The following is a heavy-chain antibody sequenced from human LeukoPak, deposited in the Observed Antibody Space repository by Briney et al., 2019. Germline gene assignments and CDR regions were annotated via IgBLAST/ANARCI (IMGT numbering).Heavy chain of an antibody. D-gene: IGHD3-3*01. CDR3: ARAPFYDFWSGRHIYGMDV. CDR2: IYYSGST. J-gene: IGHJ6*02. Sequence: PSETLSLTCTVSGGSISSYYWSWIRQPPGKGLEWIGYIYYSGSTNYNSSLKSRVTISVDTSKNQFSLKLSSVTAADTAVYYCARAPFYDFWSGRHIYGMDVWGQGTTVTVSS. V-gene: IGHV4-59*01. CDR1: GGSISSYY.